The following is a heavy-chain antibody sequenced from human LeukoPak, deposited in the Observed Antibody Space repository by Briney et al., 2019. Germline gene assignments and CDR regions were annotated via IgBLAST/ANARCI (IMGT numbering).Heavy chain of an antibody. Sequence: EGSLRLSCAASGFTFSSYAMHWVRQAPGKGLEWVAVISYDGSNKYYADSVKGRFTISRDNSKNTLYLQMNSLRAEDTAVYYCARDIAEGDYWGQGTLVTVSS. V-gene: IGHV3-30-3*01. CDR1: GFTFSSYA. D-gene: IGHD6-13*01. J-gene: IGHJ4*02. CDR2: ISYDGSNK. CDR3: ARDIAEGDY.